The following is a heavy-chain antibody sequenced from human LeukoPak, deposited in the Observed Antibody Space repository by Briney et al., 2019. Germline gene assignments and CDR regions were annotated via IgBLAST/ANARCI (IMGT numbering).Heavy chain of an antibody. CDR1: GFTFSTYW. Sequence: PGGSLRLSCAASGFTFSTYWMTWVRQAPGQGLQWVANIKHDGSDKYYVDSVKGRFTISRDNARNSLYLQMNSLRAEDTAVYFCAKGGGWLYYFDYWGQGTLVTVSS. CDR3: AKGGGWLYYFDY. D-gene: IGHD4-23*01. J-gene: IGHJ4*02. CDR2: IKHDGSDK. V-gene: IGHV3-7*02.